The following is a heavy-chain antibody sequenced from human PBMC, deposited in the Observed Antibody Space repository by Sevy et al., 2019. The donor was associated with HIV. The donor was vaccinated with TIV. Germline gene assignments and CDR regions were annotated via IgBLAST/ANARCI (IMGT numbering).Heavy chain of an antibody. Sequence: GGSLRLSCTASGFTFSNAWMSWVRQAPGKGLEWVGRIKSKVDGGTTDYATPVKGRGTILRADSKNTLYLQMNRLKTEDTAVDYCTTGGRVADPGGIYYNCLDVWGQGTTVTVSS. CDR2: IKSKVDGGTT. D-gene: IGHD6-19*01. CDR1: GFTFSNAW. CDR3: TTGGRVADPGGIYYNCLDV. J-gene: IGHJ6*02. V-gene: IGHV3-15*01.